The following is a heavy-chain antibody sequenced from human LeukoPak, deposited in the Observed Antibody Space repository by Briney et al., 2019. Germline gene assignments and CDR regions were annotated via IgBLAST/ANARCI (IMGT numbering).Heavy chain of an antibody. CDR2: IYYSGTT. V-gene: IGHV4-31*03. CDR1: GGSISSGGYY. CDR3: ARSDATGTLVSY. J-gene: IGHJ4*02. Sequence: ASQTLSLTCTVSGGSISSGGYYWSWIRQHPGKGLEWIGYIYYSGTTYYNPSLKSRVTISVDTSKNQFSLKLISVTAADTAVCYCARSDATGTLVSYWGQGTLVIVSS. D-gene: IGHD6-13*01.